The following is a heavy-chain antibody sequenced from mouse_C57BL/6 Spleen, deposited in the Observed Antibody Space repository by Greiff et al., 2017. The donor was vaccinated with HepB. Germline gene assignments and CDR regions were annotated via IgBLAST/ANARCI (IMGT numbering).Heavy chain of an antibody. Sequence: QVQLKQPGAELVRPGSSVKLSCKASGYTFTSYWMHWVKQRPIQGLEWIGNIDPSDSETHYNQKFKDKATLTVDKSSSTAYMQLSSLTSEDSAVYYCARRGNWDASFAYWGQGTLVTVSA. CDR3: ARRGNWDASFAY. CDR2: IDPSDSET. V-gene: IGHV1-52*01. D-gene: IGHD4-1*01. CDR1: GYTFTSYW. J-gene: IGHJ3*01.